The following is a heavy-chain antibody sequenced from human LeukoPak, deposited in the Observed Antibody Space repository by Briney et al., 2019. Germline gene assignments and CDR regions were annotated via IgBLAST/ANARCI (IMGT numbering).Heavy chain of an antibody. Sequence: SETLSLTCTVSGYSISSGYYWGWFRQPPGKGLEWIGTIYHSGTTYYNPSLKSRVTISVDTSKNQFSLKLSSVTAADTAVYYCARDIAAAGTSLFGFDYWGQGTLVTVSS. CDR2: IYHSGTT. V-gene: IGHV4-38-2*02. CDR3: ARDIAAAGTSLFGFDY. CDR1: GYSISSGYY. D-gene: IGHD6-13*01. J-gene: IGHJ4*02.